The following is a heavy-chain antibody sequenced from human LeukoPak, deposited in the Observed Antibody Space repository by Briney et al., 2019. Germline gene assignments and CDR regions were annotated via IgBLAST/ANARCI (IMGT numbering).Heavy chain of an antibody. CDR2: ISGSGGST. V-gene: IGHV3-23*01. Sequence: GGSLRLSCAASGFTFSSYAMSWVRQAPGKGLEWVSAISGSGGSTYYADSVKGRFTISRDNSKNTLYLQMNSLRAEDTAVYYCAKDSPGYSSGWPYYFDCWGQGTLVTVSS. CDR1: GFTFSSYA. J-gene: IGHJ4*02. CDR3: AKDSPGYSSGWPYYFDC. D-gene: IGHD6-19*01.